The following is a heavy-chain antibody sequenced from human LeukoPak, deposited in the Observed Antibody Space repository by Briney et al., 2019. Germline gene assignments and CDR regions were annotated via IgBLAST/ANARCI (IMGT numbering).Heavy chain of an antibody. CDR1: GYTFISYG. D-gene: IGHD2-15*01. V-gene: IGHV1-18*01. J-gene: IGHJ4*02. CDR3: ARVPAHCSGGSCHFNDY. Sequence: ASVKVSCKASGYTFISYGISRVRQAPGQGLEWMGWISGYNGNTNSAQKVQGRVTMTTDTSTSTAYMELRSLRSDDTAVYYCARVPAHCSGGSCHFNDYWGQGTLVTVSS. CDR2: ISGYNGNT.